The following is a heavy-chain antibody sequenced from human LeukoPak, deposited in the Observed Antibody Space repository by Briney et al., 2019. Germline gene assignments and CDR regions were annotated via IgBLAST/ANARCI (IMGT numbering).Heavy chain of an antibody. CDR3: AKDRMSYYDSNYFDH. J-gene: IGHJ4*02. CDR2: ISYDGSNK. CDR1: GFTFSSYA. Sequence: PGGSLRLSCAASGFTFSSYAMHWVRQAPGKGLEWVAVISYDGSNKYYADSVKGRFTISRDNSKNTLYLQMNSLRAEDTAVYYCAKDRMSYYDSNYFDHWGQGTLVSVSS. V-gene: IGHV3-30-3*01. D-gene: IGHD3-22*01.